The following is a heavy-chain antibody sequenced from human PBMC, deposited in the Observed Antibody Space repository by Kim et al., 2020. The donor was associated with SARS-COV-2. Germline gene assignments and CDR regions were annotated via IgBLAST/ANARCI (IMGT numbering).Heavy chain of an antibody. CDR3: GRGRAGQRVRYFDY. J-gene: IGHJ4*02. Sequence: GGSLRLSCAASGFSFSSYAMHWVRQAPGKGLEHVSAISSNGVSTYYANSVKGRFTISRDNSKNTVYLQMGSLRAEDMAVYYCGRGRAGQRVRYFDYWGQG. CDR2: ISSNGVST. V-gene: IGHV3-64*01. D-gene: IGHD6-13*01. CDR1: GFSFSSYA.